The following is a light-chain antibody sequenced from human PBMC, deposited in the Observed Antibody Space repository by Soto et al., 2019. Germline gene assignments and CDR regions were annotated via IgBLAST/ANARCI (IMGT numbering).Light chain of an antibody. CDR1: SSNIGSNT. CDR3: AAWDDSLNGVV. Sequence: QSVLTQPPSASGTPGQRVTISCSGSSSNIGSNTVNWYQQLPGTAPKLLIYSNNQRPSGVPDRFSGSKSGTSASLAISGRHSEDEADYYCAAWDDSLNGVVFGGGTQVTVL. V-gene: IGLV1-44*01. J-gene: IGLJ2*01. CDR2: SNN.